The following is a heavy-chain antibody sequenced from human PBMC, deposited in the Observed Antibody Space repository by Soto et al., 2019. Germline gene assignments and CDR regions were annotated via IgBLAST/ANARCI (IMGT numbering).Heavy chain of an antibody. Sequence: ASVKVSCKASGYTFTSYAMHWVRQAPGQRLEWMGWINAGNGNTKYSQKFQGRVTITRDTSASTAYMELSSLRSEDTAVYYCARGPNRPDAFDIWGQGTMVTVSS. CDR3: ARGPNRPDAFDI. J-gene: IGHJ3*02. V-gene: IGHV1-3*01. CDR2: INAGNGNT. CDR1: GYTFTSYA.